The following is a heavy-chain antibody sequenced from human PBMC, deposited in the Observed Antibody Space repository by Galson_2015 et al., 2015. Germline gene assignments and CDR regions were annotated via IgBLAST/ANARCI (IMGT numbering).Heavy chain of an antibody. CDR1: GYTFTSYG. Sequence: SVKVSCKASGYTFTSYGISWVRQAPGQGLEWMGWISAHNGNTNYAQKLQGRVTMTTDTSTSTAYMELRSLRSDDTTVYYCARVSSSGWANWFDPWGQGTLVTVSS. J-gene: IGHJ5*02. CDR2: ISAHNGNT. CDR3: ARVSSSGWANWFDP. D-gene: IGHD6-19*01. V-gene: IGHV1-18*01.